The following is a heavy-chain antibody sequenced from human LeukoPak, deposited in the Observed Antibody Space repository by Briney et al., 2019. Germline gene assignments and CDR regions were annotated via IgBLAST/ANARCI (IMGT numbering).Heavy chain of an antibody. Sequence: SVKVSCRASGYTFTDFYIHWVRQAPGQGLVWMGWIGPNSGGTNYAQKFLGRVTMTRDTSISTAYMELSGLRSDDTAVYYCARNYGGNAKYFDYWGQGTLVTVSS. D-gene: IGHD4-23*01. CDR1: GYTFTDFY. CDR3: ARNYGGNAKYFDY. CDR2: IGPNSGGT. J-gene: IGHJ4*02. V-gene: IGHV1-2*02.